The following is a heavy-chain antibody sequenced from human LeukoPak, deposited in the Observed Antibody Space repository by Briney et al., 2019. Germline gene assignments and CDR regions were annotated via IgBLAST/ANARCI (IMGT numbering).Heavy chain of an antibody. CDR1: GGSFSGYY. D-gene: IGHD3-10*01. CDR2: INHSGST. V-gene: IGHV4-34*01. Sequence: SETLSFTCAVYGGSFSGYYWSWIRQPPGKGLEWIGEINHSGSTNYNPSLKSRVTISVDTSKNQFSLKLSSVTAADTAVYYCARSVLLWFGELRYYFDYWGQGTLVTVSS. J-gene: IGHJ4*02. CDR3: ARSVLLWFGELRYYFDY.